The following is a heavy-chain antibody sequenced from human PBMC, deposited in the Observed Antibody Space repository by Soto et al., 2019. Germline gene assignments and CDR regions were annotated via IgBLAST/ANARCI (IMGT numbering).Heavy chain of an antibody. CDR2: IDSDGSST. V-gene: IGHV3-74*01. CDR3: ASPAGVHMVAEDF. Sequence: PGGSLRLSCAASGFTLSGHWMHWVRQVPAKGLVWVSRIDSDGSSTSYADSVKGRFTISRDNAKNTLYLQMSSLRAEDTAVYYCASPAGVHMVAEDFWGQGTLVTVSS. D-gene: IGHD2-15*01. CDR1: GFTLSGHW. J-gene: IGHJ4*02.